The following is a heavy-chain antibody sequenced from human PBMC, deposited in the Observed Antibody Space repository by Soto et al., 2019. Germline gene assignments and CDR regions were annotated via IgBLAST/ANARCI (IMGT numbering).Heavy chain of an antibody. CDR3: ASRRSFYYDMDV. Sequence: QVQLVQSGAEVKKPGSSVKVSCKASGGTFSSYTISWVRQAPGQGLEWMGGVIPGLGVTNYAQKFQGRVPITADESTTTAYMELSSLRSEDTAVYYCASRRSFYYDMDVWGQGTPVTVSS. CDR2: VIPGLGVT. D-gene: IGHD2-15*01. CDR1: GGTFSSYT. J-gene: IGHJ6*02. V-gene: IGHV1-69*01.